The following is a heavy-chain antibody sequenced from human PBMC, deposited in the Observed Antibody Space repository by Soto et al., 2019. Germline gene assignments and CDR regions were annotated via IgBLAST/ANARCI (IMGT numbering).Heavy chain of an antibody. CDR2: ISRSGTYI. CDR3: AGALENPYFYYGLNV. J-gene: IGHJ6*02. CDR1: GFTFSSYT. D-gene: IGHD1-1*01. Sequence: GALRLSCAASGFTFSSYTMNWVRQSPGKGLEWVSYISRSGTYIHNADSVKGRFTISRDNAKNSLYLQMNSLRVEDTATYYCAGALENPYFYYGLNVWGQGTTVTVSS. V-gene: IGHV3-21*01.